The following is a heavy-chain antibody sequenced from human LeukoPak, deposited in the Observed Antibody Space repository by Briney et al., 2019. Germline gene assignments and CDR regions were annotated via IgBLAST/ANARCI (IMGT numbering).Heavy chain of an antibody. CDR3: ARAYRSSYYYGSPIDY. D-gene: IGHD3-10*01. Sequence: GGSLRLSCAASGFTFSSYEMNWVRQAPGKGLEWVPYISSSGSTIYYADSVKGRFTISRDNAKNSLYLQMNSLRAEDTAVYYCARAYRSSYYYGSPIDYWGQGTLVTVSS. V-gene: IGHV3-48*03. CDR1: GFTFSSYE. CDR2: ISSSGSTI. J-gene: IGHJ4*02.